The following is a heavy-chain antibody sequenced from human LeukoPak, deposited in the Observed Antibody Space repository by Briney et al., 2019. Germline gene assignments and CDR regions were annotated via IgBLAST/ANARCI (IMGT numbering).Heavy chain of an antibody. J-gene: IGHJ6*03. Sequence: GGSLRLSCAASGFTFSSYAMSWVRQAPGKGLEWVSAISGSGGSTYYADSVKGRFTISRDNSKNTLYLQMNSLRAEDTAVYYCAKTRGATMVRGVIGYMDVWGKGTTVTVSS. CDR2: ISGSGGST. V-gene: IGHV3-23*01. CDR3: AKTRGATMVRGVIGYMDV. D-gene: IGHD3-10*01. CDR1: GFTFSSYA.